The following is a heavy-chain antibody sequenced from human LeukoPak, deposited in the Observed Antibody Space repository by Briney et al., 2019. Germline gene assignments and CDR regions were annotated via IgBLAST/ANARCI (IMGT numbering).Heavy chain of an antibody. CDR2: ISAYNGNT. J-gene: IGHJ5*02. CDR3: EGDTTIVVGLRSPNWFDP. V-gene: IGHV1-18*01. Sequence: ASVKVSCKASGYTFTSYGISWVRQAPGQGLEWKGWISAYNGNTNYAQKLQGRVTMTTDTSTSTAYMELRSLRSDDTAVYYCEGDTTIVVGLRSPNWFDPWGQGTLVTVSS. D-gene: IGHD2-15*01. CDR1: GYTFTSYG.